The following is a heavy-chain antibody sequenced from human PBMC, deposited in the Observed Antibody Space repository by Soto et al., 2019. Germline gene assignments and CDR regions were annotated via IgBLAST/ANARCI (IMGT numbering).Heavy chain of an antibody. J-gene: IGHJ3*01. CDR2: IKTKNDGGTT. CDR3: STGIGL. V-gene: IGHV3-15*01. Sequence: EVQLVESGGGLVKPGESLRLSCAGSGFGFSNAWMNWVRQAPGKGLEWVGRIKTKNDGGTTDYAAPVKGRFTISRDDSKNTLYLQMNSLKTEDTAVYYCSTGIGLWGQGTMVTVSS. CDR1: GFGFSNAW.